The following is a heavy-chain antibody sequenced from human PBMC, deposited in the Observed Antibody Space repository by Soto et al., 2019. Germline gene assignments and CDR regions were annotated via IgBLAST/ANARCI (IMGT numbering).Heavy chain of an antibody. CDR2: ISPWKGNT. V-gene: IGHV1-18*04. CDR3: ARDLDPSGSYYTDY. Sequence: GASVKVSCKASGYNFMPYGVNWVRQAPGQGLEWMGWISPWKGNTNYAQSFQGRATMTTDTSTSTAYMELRSLTSDDTAVYYCARDLDPSGSYYTDYWGQGTLVTV. CDR1: GYNFMPYG. J-gene: IGHJ4*02. D-gene: IGHD3-10*01.